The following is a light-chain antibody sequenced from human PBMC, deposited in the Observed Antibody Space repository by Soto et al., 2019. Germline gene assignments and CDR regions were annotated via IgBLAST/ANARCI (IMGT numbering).Light chain of an antibody. CDR2: GNS. V-gene: IGLV1-40*01. Sequence: QSVLTQPPSVSGAPGQRVTISCTGSSSNIGAGYDVHWYQQLPGTAPKLLIYGNSNRPSGVPDRFSGSKSGTSASLAITGLQAADEADYYCQSYDSSMREYVFGTGTKLTVL. CDR1: SSNIGAGYD. CDR3: QSYDSSMREYV. J-gene: IGLJ1*01.